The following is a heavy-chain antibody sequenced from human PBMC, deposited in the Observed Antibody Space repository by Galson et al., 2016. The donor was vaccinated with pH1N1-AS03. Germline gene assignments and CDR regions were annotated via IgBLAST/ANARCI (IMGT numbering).Heavy chain of an antibody. Sequence: SVKVSCKASGYRFNIYDMHWVRQAPGQRPEWMGWINTGNGNTKYSQKFQGRITITRDTSASTAYMELRSLKFEDTAVYYGTRTRGGTAVAGAAWLHWGQGTLVTVSS. CDR2: INTGNGNT. CDR3: TRTRGGTAVAGAAWLH. J-gene: IGHJ4*02. V-gene: IGHV1-3*04. D-gene: IGHD6-19*01. CDR1: GYRFNIYD.